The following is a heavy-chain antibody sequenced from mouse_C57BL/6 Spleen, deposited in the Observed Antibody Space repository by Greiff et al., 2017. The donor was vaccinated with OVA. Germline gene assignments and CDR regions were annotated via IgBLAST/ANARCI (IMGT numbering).Heavy chain of an antibody. CDR3: ASSLWLRRDAMDY. J-gene: IGHJ4*01. Sequence: EVQRVESGGGLVQPGGSLSLSCAASGFTFTDYYMSWVRQPPGKALEWLGFIRNKANGYTTEYSASVKGRFTISRDNSQSILYLQMNALRAEDSATDYCASSLWLRRDAMDYWGQGTSVTVSS. CDR2: IRNKANGYTT. V-gene: IGHV7-3*01. CDR1: GFTFTDYY. D-gene: IGHD2-2*01.